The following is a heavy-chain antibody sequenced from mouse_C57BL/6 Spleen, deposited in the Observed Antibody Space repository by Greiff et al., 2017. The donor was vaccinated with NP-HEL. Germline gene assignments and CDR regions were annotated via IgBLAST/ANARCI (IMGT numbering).Heavy chain of an antibody. CDR3: ARGGGKALRAMDY. Sequence: QVQLKQSGAELVKPGASVKMSCKASGYTFTSYWITWVKQRPGQGLEWIGDIYPGSGSTNYNEKFKSKATLTVDTSSSTAYMQLSSLTSEDSAVYYCARGGGKALRAMDYWGQGTSVTVSS. V-gene: IGHV1-55*01. J-gene: IGHJ4*01. CDR2: IYPGSGST. D-gene: IGHD1-1*02. CDR1: GYTFTSYW.